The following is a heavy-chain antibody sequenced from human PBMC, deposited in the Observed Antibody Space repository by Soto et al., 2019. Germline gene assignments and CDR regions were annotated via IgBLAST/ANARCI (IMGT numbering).Heavy chain of an antibody. D-gene: IGHD2-15*01. CDR3: ARDLVVVVVAANYYYGMDV. V-gene: IGHV3-30-3*01. Sequence: GGSLRLSCAASGFTFSSYAMHWVRQAPGKGLEWVAVISYDGSNKYYADSVKGRFTISRDNSKNTLYLQMNSLRAEDTAVYYCARDLVVVVVAANYYYGMDVWGQGTTVTVSS. CDR1: GFTFSSYA. J-gene: IGHJ6*02. CDR2: ISYDGSNK.